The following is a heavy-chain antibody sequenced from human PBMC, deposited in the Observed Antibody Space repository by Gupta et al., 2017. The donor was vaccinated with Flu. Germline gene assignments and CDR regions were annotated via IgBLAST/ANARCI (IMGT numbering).Heavy chain of an antibody. CDR1: GGSISSYY. CDR2: IYTSGST. D-gene: IGHD4-4*01. J-gene: IGHJ5*02. Sequence: QVQLQESGPGLVKPSETLSLTCTVSGGSISSYYWSWLRQPAGKGREWIRRIYTSGSTNYNPSLKRRVTMSVDTSKNQFSLKLSSVTAADTAVYYCARETVTNWFDPWGQGTLVTDAS. CDR3: ARETVTNWFDP. V-gene: IGHV4-4*07.